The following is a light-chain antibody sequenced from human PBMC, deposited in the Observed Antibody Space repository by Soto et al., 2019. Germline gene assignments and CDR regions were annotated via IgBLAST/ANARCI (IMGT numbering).Light chain of an antibody. Sequence: EIVYTQWCGTLSLSPGESASLSCRASQSVSSNLAWYQQKPGQAPRLLIYGASTRATGIPARFSGSGSGTEFTLTISSLQSEDFAVYYCQQYNNWPPWTLGQGTKVDIK. CDR2: GAS. J-gene: IGKJ1*01. CDR1: QSVSSN. V-gene: IGKV3-15*01. CDR3: QQYNNWPPWT.